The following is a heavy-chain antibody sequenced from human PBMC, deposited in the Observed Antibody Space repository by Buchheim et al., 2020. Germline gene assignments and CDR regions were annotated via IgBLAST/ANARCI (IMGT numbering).Heavy chain of an antibody. CDR3: VKGSGIYYHLMDV. V-gene: IGHV4-30-2*01. Sequence: QLQLQESGSGLVKPSQTLSVTCTASGGSISNGGFSWNWIRQPPGKGLEWIGCIYYSGDTYYNPSLKSRVTLAVDGSKNQFSLRLTSVTAADAAVYYCVKGSGIYYHLMDVWGQGTT. J-gene: IGHJ6*02. CDR1: GGSISNGGFS. CDR2: IYYSGDT. D-gene: IGHD6-13*01.